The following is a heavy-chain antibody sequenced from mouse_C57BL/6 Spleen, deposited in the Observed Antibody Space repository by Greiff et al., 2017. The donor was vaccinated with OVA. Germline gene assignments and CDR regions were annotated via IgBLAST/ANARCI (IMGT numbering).Heavy chain of an antibody. V-gene: IGHV1-18*01. D-gene: IGHD1-1*01. J-gene: IGHJ1*03. CDR3: AREDYYGSSSYGYFDV. CDR2: INPNNGGT. Sequence: VQLQQSGPELVKPGASVKIPCKASGYTFTDYNMDWVKQSHGKSLEWIGDINPNNGGTIYNQKFKGKATLTVDKSSSTAYMELRSLTSEDTAVYYCAREDYYGSSSYGYFDVWGTGTTVTVSS. CDR1: GYTFTDYN.